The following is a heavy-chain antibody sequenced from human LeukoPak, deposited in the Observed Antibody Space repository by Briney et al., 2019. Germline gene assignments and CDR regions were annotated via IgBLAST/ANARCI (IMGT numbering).Heavy chain of an antibody. CDR1: GGSISSGGYS. J-gene: IGHJ4*02. Sequence: SETLSLTCAVSGGSISSGGYSWSWIRQPPGKGLEWIGYIYHSGSTYYNPSLKSRVTISVDRSKNQFSLKLSSVTAADTAVYYCARGNYDSSGYYSEQLNYYFDYWGQGTLVTVSS. V-gene: IGHV4-30-2*01. D-gene: IGHD3-22*01. CDR3: ARGNYDSSGYYSEQLNYYFDY. CDR2: IYHSGST.